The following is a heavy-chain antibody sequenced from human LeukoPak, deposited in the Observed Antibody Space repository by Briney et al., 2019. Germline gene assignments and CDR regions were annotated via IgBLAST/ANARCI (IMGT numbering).Heavy chain of an antibody. Sequence: GGSLRLSCAASGFTFSTYDMTWVRQAPGKGLEWVSALSGSGGSTFYADSVKGRFTISRDNSNNTLFLQMNSLRAEDTAVYYCATTGESSGYYQRFDCWGQGTLVTVSS. CDR3: ATTGESSGYYQRFDC. D-gene: IGHD3-22*01. CDR2: LSGSGGST. V-gene: IGHV3-23*01. J-gene: IGHJ4*02. CDR1: GFTFSTYD.